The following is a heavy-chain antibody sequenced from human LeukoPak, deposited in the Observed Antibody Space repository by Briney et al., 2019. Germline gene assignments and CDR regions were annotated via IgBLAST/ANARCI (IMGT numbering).Heavy chain of an antibody. CDR3: ARHRHSGYWVYDAFDI. V-gene: IGHV5-51*01. CDR1: GYSFTSYW. Sequence: GESLKISCKGSGYSFTSYWIGWVRQMPGKGLEWMGIIYPGDSDTRYSPSFQGQVTISADKSISTAYLQWSSLKASDTAMYYCARHRHSGYWVYDAFDIWGKGTTVTISS. CDR2: IYPGDSDT. J-gene: IGHJ3*02. D-gene: IGHD3-22*01.